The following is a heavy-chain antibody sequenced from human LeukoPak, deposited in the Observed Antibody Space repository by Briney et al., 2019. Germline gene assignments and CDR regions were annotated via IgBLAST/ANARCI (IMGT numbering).Heavy chain of an antibody. CDR3: AREMAPYYFDY. J-gene: IGHJ4*02. V-gene: IGHV1-69*04. CDR2: IIPILGIA. D-gene: IGHD2-8*01. CDR1: GGTFSSYA. Sequence: SAKVSCKASGGTFSSYAISWVRQAPGQGLEWMGRIIPILGIANYAQKFQGRVTITADKSTSTAYMELSSLRSEDTAVYYCAREMAPYYFDYWGQGTLVTVSS.